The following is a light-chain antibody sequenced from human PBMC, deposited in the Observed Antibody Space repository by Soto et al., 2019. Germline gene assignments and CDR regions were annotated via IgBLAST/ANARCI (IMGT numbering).Light chain of an antibody. CDR2: DTS. CDR3: QQRCDWPPIT. Sequence: EIVLTQSPATLSLSPGERATLSCRASQSISSCLAWYQQKPGQAPRLLIYDTSSRPPGIPARFSGGGSGTDFTLTISSLEPEDFAVYYCQQRCDWPPITFGGGTKVAIK. V-gene: IGKV3-11*01. J-gene: IGKJ4*01. CDR1: QSISSC.